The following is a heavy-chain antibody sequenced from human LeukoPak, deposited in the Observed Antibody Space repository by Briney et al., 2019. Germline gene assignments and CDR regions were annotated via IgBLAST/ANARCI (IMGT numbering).Heavy chain of an antibody. D-gene: IGHD1-7*01. V-gene: IGHV4-39*01. CDR3: ARQLLTGTTPWFDP. CDR2: IYYSGST. CDR1: GGSISSSSYY. J-gene: IGHJ5*02. Sequence: PSETLSLTCTVSGGSISSSSYYWGWSRQPPGKGLEWSGSIYYSGSTYYNPSLKSRVTISVDTSKNQFSLKLSSVTAADTAVYYCARQLLTGTTPWFDPWGQGTLVTVSS.